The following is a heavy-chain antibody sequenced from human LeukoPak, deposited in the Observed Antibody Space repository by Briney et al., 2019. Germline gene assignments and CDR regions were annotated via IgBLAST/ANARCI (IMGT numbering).Heavy chain of an antibody. Sequence: GASVKVSCEAPGGTFSSYAISWVRQAPGQGLEWMGGIIPIFGTANYAQKFQGRVTITADESTSTAYMELSSLRSEDTAVYYCARGLAAAGTGAFDIWGQGTMVTVSS. J-gene: IGHJ3*02. D-gene: IGHD6-13*01. V-gene: IGHV1-69*13. CDR3: ARGLAAAGTGAFDI. CDR2: IIPIFGTA. CDR1: GGTFSSYA.